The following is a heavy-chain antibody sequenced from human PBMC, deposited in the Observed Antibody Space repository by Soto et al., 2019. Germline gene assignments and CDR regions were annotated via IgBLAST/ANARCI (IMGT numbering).Heavy chain of an antibody. CDR3: ARQSAAGIYYYYYYGMDV. V-gene: IGHV4-39*01. Sequence: SETLSLTCTVSGGSISSSSYYWGWIRQPPGKGLEWIGSIYYSGSTYYNPSLKSRVTISVDTSKNQFSLKLSSVTAADTAVYYCARQSAAGIYYYYYYGMDVWGQGTTVTVS. CDR2: IYYSGST. D-gene: IGHD6-13*01. J-gene: IGHJ6*02. CDR1: GGSISSSSYY.